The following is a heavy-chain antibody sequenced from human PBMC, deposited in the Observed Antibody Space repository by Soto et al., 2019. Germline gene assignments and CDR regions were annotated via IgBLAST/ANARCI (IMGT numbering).Heavy chain of an antibody. Sequence: GGSLRLSCAASGFTFSSYAMSWVRQAPGKGLEWVSAISGSGGSTYYADSVKGRFTISRDNSKNTLYLQMNSLRAEDTAVYYCAKIDRIVVVVAATPTGAFDIWGQGTMVTVSS. CDR3: AKIDRIVVVVAATPTGAFDI. D-gene: IGHD2-15*01. CDR2: ISGSGGST. CDR1: GFTFSSYA. V-gene: IGHV3-23*01. J-gene: IGHJ3*02.